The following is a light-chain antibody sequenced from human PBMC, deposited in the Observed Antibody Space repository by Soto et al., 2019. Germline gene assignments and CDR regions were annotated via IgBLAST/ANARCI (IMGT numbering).Light chain of an antibody. CDR2: GAS. J-gene: IGKJ3*01. Sequence: EIVLTQSPGTLSLSPGERATLSCRASQSVSSSYLAWYQQKPGQAPRLLIYGASSRATGIPDRFSGSGSGPDFTLTISRLEPEDFAVYYCQLYSSLHLFTLGHGTKVDIK. CDR1: QSVSSSY. CDR3: QLYSSLHLFT. V-gene: IGKV3-20*01.